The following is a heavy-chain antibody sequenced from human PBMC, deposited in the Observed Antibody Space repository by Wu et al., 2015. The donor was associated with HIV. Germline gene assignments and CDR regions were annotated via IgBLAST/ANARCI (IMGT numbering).Heavy chain of an antibody. CDR2: TIPVFGTR. CDR1: GYNFIGYY. CDR3: ARCPWTGTAPYYFDS. Sequence: QVHLVQSGAEVKKPGASVKVSCKTSGYNFIGYYIQWVRQAPGQGLEWMAGTIPVFGTRSYAQKFQGRVAITADESTDTAYMELSGLTYDDTAVYYCARCPWTGTAPYYFDSWARDPSHRLL. J-gene: IGHJ4*03. D-gene: IGHD3/OR15-3a*01. V-gene: IGHV1-69*01.